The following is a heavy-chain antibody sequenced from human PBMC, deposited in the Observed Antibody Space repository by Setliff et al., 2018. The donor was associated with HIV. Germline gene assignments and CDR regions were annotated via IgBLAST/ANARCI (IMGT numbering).Heavy chain of an antibody. D-gene: IGHD2-21*02. CDR3: ARVLDGGNSYYYYYGMDV. J-gene: IGHJ6*02. CDR2: ISAYNGNT. Sequence: ASVKVSCKASGYTFTSYGISWVRQAPGQGLEWMGWISAYNGNTNYAQKLQGRVTMTTDTSTSTAYMELRSLRSDDTAVYYCARVLDGGNSYYYYYGMDVWGQGTTVTVSS. V-gene: IGHV1-18*01. CDR1: GYTFTSYG.